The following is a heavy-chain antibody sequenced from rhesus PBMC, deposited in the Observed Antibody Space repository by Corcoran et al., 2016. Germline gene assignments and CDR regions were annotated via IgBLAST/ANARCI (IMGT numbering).Heavy chain of an antibody. CDR2: INGNSGST. D-gene: IGHD3-22*01. Sequence: QVQLQESGPGLVKPSETLSLTCAVSGGSFSSYWWSWIRQPPGKGLEWIGEINGNSGSTNYHPALRSRVTISKDASKNQFSLKLSSVTAADTAVYYCARQRTGVTDFDYWGQGVLVTVSS. J-gene: IGHJ4*01. V-gene: IGHV4-80*01. CDR1: GGSFSSYW. CDR3: ARQRTGVTDFDY.